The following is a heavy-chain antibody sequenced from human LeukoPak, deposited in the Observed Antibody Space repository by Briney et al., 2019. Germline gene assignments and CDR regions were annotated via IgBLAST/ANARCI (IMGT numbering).Heavy chain of an antibody. Sequence: SETLSLTCAVYGGSFSGYYWSWIRQPPGRGLEWIGEINHSGSTNYNPSLKSRVTISVDTSKNQFSLKLSSVTAADTAVYYCASSTRATVTRNWGQGTLVTVSS. D-gene: IGHD4-17*01. J-gene: IGHJ4*02. CDR2: INHSGST. CDR1: GGSFSGYY. V-gene: IGHV4-34*01. CDR3: ASSTRATVTRN.